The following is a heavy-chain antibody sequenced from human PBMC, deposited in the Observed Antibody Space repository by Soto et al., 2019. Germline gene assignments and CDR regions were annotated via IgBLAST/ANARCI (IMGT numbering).Heavy chain of an antibody. CDR3: ARERYYGMDV. J-gene: IGHJ6*02. Sequence: PSETLSLTCTVSCGPISSYYWSWIRQPPGKGLEWIGNIYYSGSTNYNPSLKSRVTISVDTSKNQFSLKLSSVTAADTAVYYCARERYYGMDVWGQGTTVTVSS. V-gene: IGHV4-59*01. CDR2: IYYSGST. CDR1: CGPISSYY.